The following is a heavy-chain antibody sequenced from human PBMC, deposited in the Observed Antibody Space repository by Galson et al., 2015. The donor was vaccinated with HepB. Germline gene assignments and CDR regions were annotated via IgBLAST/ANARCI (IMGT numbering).Heavy chain of an antibody. Sequence: SLRLSCAASGFTFSSYGMHWVCQAPGKGLEWVAFISYDGRTEYYADSVKGRFTISRDNSKNTLFLQMSSLRADDTAVYYCARDRVYRLGYFDYWGQGTLVTVSS. V-gene: IGHV3-30*19. CDR1: GFTFSSYG. D-gene: IGHD6-13*01. CDR3: ARDRVYRLGYFDY. CDR2: ISYDGRTE. J-gene: IGHJ4*02.